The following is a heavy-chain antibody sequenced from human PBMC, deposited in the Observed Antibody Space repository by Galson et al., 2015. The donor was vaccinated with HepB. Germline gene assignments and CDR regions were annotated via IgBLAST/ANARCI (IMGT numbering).Heavy chain of an antibody. J-gene: IGHJ4*02. D-gene: IGHD3-10*01. CDR3: VHSAFLVRGVIIDFDS. V-gene: IGHV2-5*05. Sequence: PALVKPTQTLTLTCTFSGFSLSSTGVGAGWIRQPPGKALEWLAPIYWGDDKRFAPSLKSRLTITKDTSKNQVVLSMTNMDPVDTATYYCVHSAFLVRGVIIDFDSWGQGRLVTVSS. CDR1: GFSLSSTGVG. CDR2: IYWGDDK.